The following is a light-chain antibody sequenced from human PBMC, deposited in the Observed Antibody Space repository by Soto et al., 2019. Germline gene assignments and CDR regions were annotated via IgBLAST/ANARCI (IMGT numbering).Light chain of an antibody. Sequence: EIVLTQSPGTLSLSPGERATLSCRASQSVSSSYLAWYQQKPGQAPRLLIYGASGRETGIRDRFSGSGSGTDFTLTISSLETEDFATDYCQQTYITTITFGQGTRLEIK. CDR3: QQTYITTIT. CDR1: QSVSSSY. J-gene: IGKJ5*01. CDR2: GAS. V-gene: IGKV3-20*01.